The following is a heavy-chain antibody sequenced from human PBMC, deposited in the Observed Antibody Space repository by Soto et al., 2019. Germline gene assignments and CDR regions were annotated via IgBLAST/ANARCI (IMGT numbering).Heavy chain of an antibody. V-gene: IGHV4-59*08. Sequence: QVQLQESGPGLVKPSETLSLSCTVSGASLSPNYWTWIRQSPGKGLEWIGYIYYAGTTTYNPSLKSRVTISLDTSKNEVSLILSSVTAADTAMYFCARLGAHYQALDSWGQGTLVTVSS. CDR2: IYYAGTT. CDR1: GASLSPNY. J-gene: IGHJ5*02. CDR3: ARLGAHYQALDS. D-gene: IGHD2-2*01.